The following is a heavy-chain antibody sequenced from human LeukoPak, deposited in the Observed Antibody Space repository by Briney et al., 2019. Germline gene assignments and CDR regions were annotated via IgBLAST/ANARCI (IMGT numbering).Heavy chain of an antibody. V-gene: IGHV1-18*04. D-gene: IGHD6-19*01. CDR2: ISAYHGDT. CDR3: ARDPSNTSGWSPYFDY. CDR1: GYTFNKHG. J-gene: IGHJ4*02. Sequence: ASVMVSCKASGYTFNKHGITWVRQAPGQGLEWMGWISAYHGDTKYGQRFQGRVTLLTDTTASTAYMELRSLRSDDTAVYYCARDPSNTSGWSPYFDYWGQGALVTVSS.